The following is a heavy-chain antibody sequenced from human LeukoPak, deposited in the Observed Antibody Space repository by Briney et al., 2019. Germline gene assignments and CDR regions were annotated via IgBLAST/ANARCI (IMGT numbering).Heavy chain of an antibody. J-gene: IGHJ6*03. V-gene: IGHV1-69*13. D-gene: IGHD3-22*01. Sequence: GASVKVSCKASGGTFSSYAISWVRQAPGQGLEWMGGIIPIFGTANYAQKFQGRVTITADESTSTAYMELSSLRSEDTAVYYCARVGDSSGRYYYYYMDVWGKGTTVTVSS. CDR2: IIPIFGTA. CDR3: ARVGDSSGRYYYYYMDV. CDR1: GGTFSSYA.